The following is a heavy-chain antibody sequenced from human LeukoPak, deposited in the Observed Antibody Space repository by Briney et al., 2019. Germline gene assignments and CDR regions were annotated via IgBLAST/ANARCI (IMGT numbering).Heavy chain of an antibody. CDR3: ARGLGVSGSYGLDT. CDR2: IYYSGST. J-gene: IGHJ5*02. CDR1: GGSISSYY. D-gene: IGHD1-26*01. Sequence: SETLSLTCTVPGGSISSYYWSWIRQPPGKGLEWIGYIYYSGSTNYNPSLKSRVTISVDTSKNQFSLKLSSVTAADTAVYYCARGLGVSGSYGLDTWGQGTLVTVSS. V-gene: IGHV4-59*01.